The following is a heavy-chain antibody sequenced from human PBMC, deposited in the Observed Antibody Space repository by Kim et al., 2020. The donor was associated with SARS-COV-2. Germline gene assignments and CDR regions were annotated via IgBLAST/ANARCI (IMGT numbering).Heavy chain of an antibody. CDR1: GFTFSSYW. J-gene: IGHJ3*02. V-gene: IGHV3-74*01. CDR2: INSDGSST. Sequence: GGSLRLSCAASGFTFSSYWMHWVRQAPGKGLVWVSRINSDGSSTSYADSVKGRFTISRDNAKNTLYLQMNSLRAEDTAVYYCAREETSGWYIDAFDIWGQGTMVTVSS. CDR3: AREETSGWYIDAFDI. D-gene: IGHD6-19*01.